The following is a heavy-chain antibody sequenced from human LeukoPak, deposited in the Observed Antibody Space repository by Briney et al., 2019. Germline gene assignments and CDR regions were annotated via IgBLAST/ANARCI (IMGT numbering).Heavy chain of an antibody. V-gene: IGHV3-23*01. Sequence: GGSLRLSCAASGFTFSSYAMSWVRQAPRKGLEWVSAISGSGGSTYYADSVKGRFTISRDNSKNTLYLQMNSLRAEDTAVYYCAKDGGYCSSTSCSGGDFDYWGQGTLVTVSS. CDR1: GFTFSSYA. CDR2: ISGSGGST. J-gene: IGHJ4*02. CDR3: AKDGGYCSSTSCSGGDFDY. D-gene: IGHD2-2*01.